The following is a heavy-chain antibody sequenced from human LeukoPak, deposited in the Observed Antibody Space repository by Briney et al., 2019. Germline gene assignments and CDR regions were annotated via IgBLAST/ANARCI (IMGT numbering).Heavy chain of an antibody. J-gene: IGHJ4*02. V-gene: IGHV4-39*01. CDR2: LYYTGST. CDR1: GGSISTSDYY. D-gene: IGHD6-19*01. CDR3: ARHFKDGRAVARHNLFDY. Sequence: PSETLSLTCTVSGGSISTSDYYWGWIRQSPGKGLEWIGSLYYTGSTYYNPPLESRFTISVDTSKNQFSLKLTSVTAADTAMYYCARHFKDGRAVARHNLFDYWGQGTLSPSPQ.